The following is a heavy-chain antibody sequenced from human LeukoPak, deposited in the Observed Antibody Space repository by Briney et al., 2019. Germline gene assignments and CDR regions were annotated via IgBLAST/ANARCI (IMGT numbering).Heavy chain of an antibody. J-gene: IGHJ4*02. CDR2: ISSSSSYI. CDR1: GFTFSSYS. V-gene: IGHV3-21*01. D-gene: IGHD6-13*01. Sequence: PGGSLRLSCAASGFTFSSYSMNWVRQAPGKGLEWVSSISSSSSYIYYADSVKGRFTISRDNAKNSPYLQMNSLRAEDTAVYYCAREHVPIAAAAGAFDYWGQGTLVTVSS. CDR3: AREHVPIAAAAGAFDY.